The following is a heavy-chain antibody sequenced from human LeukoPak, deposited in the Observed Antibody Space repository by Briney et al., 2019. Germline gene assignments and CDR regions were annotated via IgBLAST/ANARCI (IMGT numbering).Heavy chain of an antibody. Sequence: PGGSLRLSCAASGFTFSSYDMHWVRQTTGKGLEWVSAIGTAGDTYYPGSVKGRFTISRENAKNSLYLQMNSLRAGDTAVYYCARGDSSGYQRNTKLDYWGQRTLVTVSS. CDR1: GFTFSSYD. CDR3: ARGDSSGYQRNTKLDY. V-gene: IGHV3-13*01. J-gene: IGHJ4*02. D-gene: IGHD3-22*01. CDR2: IGTAGDT.